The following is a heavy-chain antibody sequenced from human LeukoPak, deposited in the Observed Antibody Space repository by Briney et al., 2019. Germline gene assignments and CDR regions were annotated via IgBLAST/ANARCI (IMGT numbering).Heavy chain of an antibody. J-gene: IGHJ4*02. CDR2: MNPNSGNT. CDR1: GYTFTSYD. D-gene: IGHD3-16*01. Sequence: ASVKVSCKASGYTFTSYDINWVRQATGQGLEWMGWMNPNSGNTGYAQKFQGRVTMTRNTSISTAYMELSSLRSEDTAVYYCARSAKLTVGDDYWGQGTLVTVSS. CDR3: ARSAKLTVGDDY. V-gene: IGHV1-8*01.